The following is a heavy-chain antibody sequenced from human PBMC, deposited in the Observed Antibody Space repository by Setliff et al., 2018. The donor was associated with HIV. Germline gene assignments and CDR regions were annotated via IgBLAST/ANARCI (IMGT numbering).Heavy chain of an antibody. V-gene: IGHV1-18*01. CDR3: ARVPYRSAWFSGVHDAFDV. J-gene: IGHJ3*01. Sequence: ASVKVSCKASGYTFSSYGISWVRQAPGQGLEWMGWISGYNGNTKHVQKLQGRVTMTTDTSMRTVYIELRSLRHDDTAEYFCARVPYRSAWFSGVHDAFDVLGQGTMVTVSS. CDR1: GYTFSSYG. D-gene: IGHD6-19*01. CDR2: ISGYNGNT.